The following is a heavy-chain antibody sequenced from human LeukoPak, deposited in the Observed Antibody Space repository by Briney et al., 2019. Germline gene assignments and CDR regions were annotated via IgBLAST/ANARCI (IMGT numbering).Heavy chain of an antibody. CDR1: GFTFSSYS. V-gene: IGHV3-48*02. Sequence: PGGSLRLSCAASGFTFSSYSMNWVRQAPGKGLEWVSYISSSSTIYYADSVKGRFTISRDNAKNSLYLQMNSLRDEDTAVYYCARGGPVVRYFDWLLSHDYWGQGTLVTVSS. J-gene: IGHJ4*02. CDR2: ISSSSTI. CDR3: ARGGPVVRYFDWLLSHDY. D-gene: IGHD3-9*01.